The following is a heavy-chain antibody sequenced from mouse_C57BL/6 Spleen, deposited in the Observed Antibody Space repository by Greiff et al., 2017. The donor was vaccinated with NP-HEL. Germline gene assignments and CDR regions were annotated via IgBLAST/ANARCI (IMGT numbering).Heavy chain of an antibody. D-gene: IGHD1-1*01. V-gene: IGHV1-82*01. J-gene: IGHJ4*01. Sequence: QVQLKESGPELVKPGASVKISCKASGYAFSSSWMNWVKQRPGKGLEWIGRIYPGGGATNYNGKFKGKATLTADKSSSTAYMQLSSLTSEDSAVYFCARGLYYYGSSLYAMDYWGQGTSVTVSS. CDR2: IYPGGGAT. CDR1: GYAFSSSW. CDR3: ARGLYYYGSSLYAMDY.